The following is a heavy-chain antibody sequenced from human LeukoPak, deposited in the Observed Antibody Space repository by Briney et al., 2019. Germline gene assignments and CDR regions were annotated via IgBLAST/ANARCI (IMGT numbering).Heavy chain of an antibody. Sequence: ASVKVSCKASGYTFTSYYMHWVPQAPGQGLEWVGIIIPSGGSTSYAQKFQGRVTMTRDTSTSTVYMELSSLISEDTAVYYCARDLAMVVALDYYYYYMDVWGKGTTVTVSS. CDR2: IIPSGGST. V-gene: IGHV1-46*01. CDR1: GYTFTSYY. J-gene: IGHJ6*03. D-gene: IGHD2-15*01. CDR3: ARDLAMVVALDYYYYYMDV.